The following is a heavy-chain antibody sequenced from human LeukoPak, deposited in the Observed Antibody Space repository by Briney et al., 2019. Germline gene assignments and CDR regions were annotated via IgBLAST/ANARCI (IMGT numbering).Heavy chain of an antibody. D-gene: IGHD2-2*01. CDR1: GYTFTSYY. Sequence: ASVKVSCKASGYTFTSYYMHWVRQAPGQGLEWMGIINPSGGSTTYAQKFQGRVTMTRDTSTSTVSMELSILRSEDTAVYYCARDGGFCSSTSCYAFYWGQGSLVTVSS. J-gene: IGHJ4*02. CDR3: ARDGGFCSSTSCYAFY. CDR2: INPSGGST. V-gene: IGHV1-46*01.